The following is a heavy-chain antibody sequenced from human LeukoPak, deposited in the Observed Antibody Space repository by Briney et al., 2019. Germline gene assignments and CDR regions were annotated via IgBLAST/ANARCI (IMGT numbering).Heavy chain of an antibody. V-gene: IGHV1-69*04. D-gene: IGHD6-19*01. CDR1: GGTFSSYA. J-gene: IGHJ6*02. Sequence: SVKVSCKASGGTFSSYAISWVRQAPGQGLEWMGRIIPILGIANYAQKFQGRVTITADKSTSTAYMELSSLRSEDTAVYYCATARPAGLYISPNYYYYYGMDVWGQGTTVTVSS. CDR3: ATARPAGLYISPNYYYYYGMDV. CDR2: IIPILGIA.